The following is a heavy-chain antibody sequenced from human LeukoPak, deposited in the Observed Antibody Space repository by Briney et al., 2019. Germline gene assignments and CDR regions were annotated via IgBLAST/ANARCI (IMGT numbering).Heavy chain of an antibody. CDR2: IGGSAGST. CDR1: GFTFRSYA. CDR3: AKESHDSSGWDFDY. V-gene: IGHV3-23*01. J-gene: IGHJ4*02. D-gene: IGHD3-22*01. Sequence: GGSLRLSCAASGFTFRSYAMSWVRQAPGKGLEWVSAIGGSAGSTYYADSVKGRFTISRDNSKNTLYLQMNSLRAEDTAVYHCAKESHDSSGWDFDYWGQGTLVTVSS.